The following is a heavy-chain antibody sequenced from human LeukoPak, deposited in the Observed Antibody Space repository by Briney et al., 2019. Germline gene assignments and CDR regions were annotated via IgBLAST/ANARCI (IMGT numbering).Heavy chain of an antibody. V-gene: IGHV1-8*01. D-gene: IGHD1-14*01. Sequence: GSVTDTCKTCVYPHPPYENNGLGQAGGQGLEWMGWVHPNSGNNAYAQKFKGRVTMTRDTSISTTCMELSGLRSEDTAVYFCARGPRNDPWGQGTLVTVSS. CDR1: VYPHPPYE. J-gene: IGHJ5*02. CDR2: VHPNSGNN. CDR3: ARGPRNDP.